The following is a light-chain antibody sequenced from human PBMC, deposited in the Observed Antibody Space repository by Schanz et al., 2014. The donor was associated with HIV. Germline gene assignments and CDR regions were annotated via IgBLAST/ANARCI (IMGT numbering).Light chain of an antibody. CDR1: QSISSW. CDR2: KAS. V-gene: IGKV1-5*03. CDR3: QQANSFPPWA. J-gene: IGKJ1*01. Sequence: DIQVTQSPSTLSASVGDRVTITCRASQSISSWLAWYQQKPGKAPKVLIYKASTLESGVPSRFSGSGSGTDFTLTISSLQPDDFATYYCQQANSFPPWAFGQGTKVEIK.